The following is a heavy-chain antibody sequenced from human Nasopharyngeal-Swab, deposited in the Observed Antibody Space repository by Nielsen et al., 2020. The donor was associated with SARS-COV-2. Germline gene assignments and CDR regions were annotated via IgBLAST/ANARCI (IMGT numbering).Heavy chain of an antibody. CDR1: GFIFSSYA. V-gene: IGHV3-23*01. J-gene: IGHJ6*02. CDR3: AKVRDSGDDSGEYYHYYGMDV. D-gene: IGHD5-12*01. CDR2: ISGGDDST. Sequence: GESLKISCAASGFIFSSYAMNWVRQAPGRGLEWVSAISGGDDSTKYADSVKGRFTISRDNSKHTLDLQMNSLRAEDTAIYYCAKVRDSGDDSGEYYHYYGMDVWGQGTTVTVSS.